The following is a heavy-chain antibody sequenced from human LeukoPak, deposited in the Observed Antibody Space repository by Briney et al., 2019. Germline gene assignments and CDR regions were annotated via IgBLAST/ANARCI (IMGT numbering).Heavy chain of an antibody. V-gene: IGHV1-69-2*01. D-gene: IGHD6-13*01. CDR2: VDPEDGET. Sequence: ASVKISCKVSGYAFTDYYMHWVQQAPGKGLEWMGLVDPEDGETIYAEKFQGRVTITADTSTDTAYMELSSLRSEDAAVYYCATVHSSSWYFAIDYWGQGTLVTVSS. CDR3: ATVHSSSWYFAIDY. J-gene: IGHJ4*02. CDR1: GYAFTDYY.